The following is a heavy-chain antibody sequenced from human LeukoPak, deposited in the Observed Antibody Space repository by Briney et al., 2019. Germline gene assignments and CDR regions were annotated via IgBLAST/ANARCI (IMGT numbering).Heavy chain of an antibody. D-gene: IGHD1-26*01. V-gene: IGHV3-21*01. CDR3: ARDLGGSFDY. CDR1: GFTFSSYS. J-gene: IGHJ4*02. CDR2: ISSSSSYI. Sequence: PGGSLRLSCAASGFTFSSYSMNWVRQAPGKGLEWVSSISSSSSYIYYADSVKGRFTISRDNSKNTLYLQMNSLRAEDTAVYYCARDLGGSFDYWGQGTLVTVSS.